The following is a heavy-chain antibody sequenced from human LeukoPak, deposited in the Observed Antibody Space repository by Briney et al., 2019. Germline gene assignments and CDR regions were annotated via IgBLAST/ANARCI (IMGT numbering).Heavy chain of an antibody. J-gene: IGHJ4*02. CDR2: INGGSGNT. V-gene: IGHV1-3*01. Sequence: ASVKVSCKASGYTFIDYTMHWLRQAPGQRLGWMGWINGGSGNTKYSPEFQGRVTITRDTSASTGYMELSSLRSEDTAVYYCANPRYDSSGYYYVDWGQGTLVTVSS. CDR1: GYTFIDYT. D-gene: IGHD3-22*01. CDR3: ANPRYDSSGYYYVD.